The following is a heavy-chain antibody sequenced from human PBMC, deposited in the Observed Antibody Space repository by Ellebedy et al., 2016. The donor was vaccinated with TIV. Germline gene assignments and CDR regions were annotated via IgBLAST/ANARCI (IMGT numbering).Heavy chain of an antibody. D-gene: IGHD6-19*01. CDR3: ARYLESGWVDAFDI. CDR2: ISSSSSTI. J-gene: IGHJ3*02. Sequence: GESLKISXAASGFTFSSYWMSWLRQAPGKGLEWVSYISSSSSTIYYADSVKGRFTISRDNAKNSLYLQMNSLRDEDTAVYYCARYLESGWVDAFDIWGQGTMVTVSS. V-gene: IGHV3-48*02. CDR1: GFTFSSYW.